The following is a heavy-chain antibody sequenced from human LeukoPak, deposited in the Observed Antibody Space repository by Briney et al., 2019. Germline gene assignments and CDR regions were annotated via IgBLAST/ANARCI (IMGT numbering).Heavy chain of an antibody. Sequence: GGSLRLSCAASGFTFSSYSMSWVRQAPGKGLEWVSGISNSGDSTFYTDSVKGRVTISRDNSKNMLYLQMSSLRVDDTAVYYCAKDIAAAKPYYFDYWGQGSLVSASS. V-gene: IGHV3-23*01. CDR3: AKDIAAAKPYYFDY. D-gene: IGHD6-13*01. CDR1: GFTFSSYS. J-gene: IGHJ4*02. CDR2: ISNSGDST.